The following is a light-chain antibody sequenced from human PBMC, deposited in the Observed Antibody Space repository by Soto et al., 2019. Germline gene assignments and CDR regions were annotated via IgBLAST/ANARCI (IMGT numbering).Light chain of an antibody. Sequence: EIVLTQSPGTLSLSPGERATLSCRARQSVNSAYFAWYQQKPGQAPRLLIYGASSRATGIPDRFSGSGSGTDFTLTISRLEPEDFAVYYCQQYSDSWWTFGQGTKVEVK. J-gene: IGKJ1*01. CDR1: QSVNSAY. CDR3: QQYSDSWWT. V-gene: IGKV3-20*01. CDR2: GAS.